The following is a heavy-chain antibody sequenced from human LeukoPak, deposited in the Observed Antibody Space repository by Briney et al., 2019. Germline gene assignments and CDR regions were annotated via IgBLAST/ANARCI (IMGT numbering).Heavy chain of an antibody. V-gene: IGHV4-39*01. CDR2: IYYSGST. Sequence: PSETLSLTCTVSGGSISSSSYYWGWIRQPPGKGLEWIGSIYYSGSTYYNPSLKSRVTISVDTSKNQFSLKLSSVTAADTAVYYCARPWDSGSYGDGAFDIWGQGTMVTVSS. J-gene: IGHJ3*02. CDR3: ARPWDSGSYGDGAFDI. D-gene: IGHD1-26*01. CDR1: GGSISSSSYY.